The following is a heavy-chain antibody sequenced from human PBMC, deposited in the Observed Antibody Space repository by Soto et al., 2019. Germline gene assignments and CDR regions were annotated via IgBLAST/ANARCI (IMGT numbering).Heavy chain of an antibody. V-gene: IGHV1-2*02. CDR2: ISANSGNT. CDR3: ASGSGSEDAFDI. Sequence: RQAPGQGLEWMGWISANSGNTKYAQKFQGRVTMTRDTSISTAYMELSRLRSDDTAVYYCASGSGSEDAFDIWGQGTMVTVSS. D-gene: IGHD1-26*01. J-gene: IGHJ3*02.